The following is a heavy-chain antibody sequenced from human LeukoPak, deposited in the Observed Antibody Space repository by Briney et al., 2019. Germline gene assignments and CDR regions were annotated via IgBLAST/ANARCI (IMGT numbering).Heavy chain of an antibody. CDR2: LYYSGST. D-gene: IGHD3-22*01. V-gene: IGHV4-31*03. J-gene: IGHJ5*02. CDR3: ARENPCANYYDSSGYYYGWFDP. CDR1: GGSISSGGYY. Sequence: SQTLSLTCTVSGGSISSGGYYWSWIRQHPGKGLEWIGYLYYSGSTYYNPSLKSRVTISVDTSKNQFSLKLSSVTAADTAVYYCARENPCANYYDSSGYYYGWFDPWGQGTLVTVSS.